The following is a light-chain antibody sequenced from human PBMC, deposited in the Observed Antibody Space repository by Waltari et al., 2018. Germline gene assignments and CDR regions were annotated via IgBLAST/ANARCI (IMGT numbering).Light chain of an antibody. CDR1: SSNIGAGID. CDR3: QSYDSSLFVV. V-gene: IGLV1-40*01. CDR2: GNN. Sequence: QSVLTQPPSVSGAPGQRVTISCTGSSSNIGAGIDVHWYQQLPGTAPKLLIFGNNNRPSGVPDRFSGSKSGTSASLAITGLQAEDEADYYCQSYDSSLFVVFGGGTKLTVL. J-gene: IGLJ2*01.